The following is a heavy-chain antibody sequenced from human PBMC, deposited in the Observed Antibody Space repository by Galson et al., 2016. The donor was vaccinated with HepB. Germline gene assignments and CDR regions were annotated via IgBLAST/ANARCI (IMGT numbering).Heavy chain of an antibody. D-gene: IGHD3-9*01. CDR1: GFTFDSFA. Sequence: SLRLSCAASGFTFDSFAIHWVRQAPGKGLEWLTVIAHDGSNEHFADSVKGRFTVSRDNSQNTAFLQMNSLRPEDTAVYYCAKGTGHYDNLTGADYWGPGTLVTASS. J-gene: IGHJ4*02. CDR2: IAHDGSNE. CDR3: AKGTGHYDNLTGADY. V-gene: IGHV3-30*18.